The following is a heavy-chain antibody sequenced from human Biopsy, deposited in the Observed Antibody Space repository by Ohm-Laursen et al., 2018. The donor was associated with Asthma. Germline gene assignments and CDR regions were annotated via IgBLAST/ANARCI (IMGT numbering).Heavy chain of an antibody. CDR3: AKIYDRLVLYGMDV. CDR2: IYHSGPT. V-gene: IGHV4-31*09. Sequence: SDTLSLTCTVSGDSITSGGCCWNWIRQHPGKGLEWIGEIYHSGPTNYNPSLKSRVTISVDKSKNQFSLKLTSVTAADTAVYYCAKIYDRLVLYGMDVWGQGTTATVSS. CDR1: GDSITSGGCC. D-gene: IGHD6-19*01. J-gene: IGHJ6*02.